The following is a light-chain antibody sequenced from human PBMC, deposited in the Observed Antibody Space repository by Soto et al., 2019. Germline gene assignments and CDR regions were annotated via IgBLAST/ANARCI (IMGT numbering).Light chain of an antibody. CDR2: GAS. CDR1: QSVSSSY. J-gene: IGKJ5*01. V-gene: IGKV3D-20*02. Sequence: EIVLTRSPVTLSLSPGERATLSCSASQSVSSSYLAWYQQKPGQAPRLLIYGASSRATGIPDRFSGSGSGTDFTLTISSLEPEDFSVYYCQQRYSWPVNFGQGTRLEIK. CDR3: QQRYSWPVN.